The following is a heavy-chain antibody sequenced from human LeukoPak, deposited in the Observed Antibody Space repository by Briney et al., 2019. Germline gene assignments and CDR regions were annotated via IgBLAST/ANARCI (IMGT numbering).Heavy chain of an antibody. Sequence: PGGSLRLSCAASGVTFSSYAMIWVRQAPGKGLEWVTVISGSGGSTDYADSVKGRFTISRDNSKNTLYLQMNSLRAEDTAVYYCAKSQRHIVVVTAIPLWYFDLWGRGTLVTVSS. J-gene: IGHJ2*01. D-gene: IGHD2-21*02. V-gene: IGHV3-23*01. CDR1: GVTFSSYA. CDR2: ISGSGGST. CDR3: AKSQRHIVVVTAIPLWYFDL.